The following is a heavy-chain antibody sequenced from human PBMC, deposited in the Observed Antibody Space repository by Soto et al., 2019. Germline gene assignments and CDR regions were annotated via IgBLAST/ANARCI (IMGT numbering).Heavy chain of an antibody. CDR2: IIPILGIA. CDR1: GGTFSSYT. D-gene: IGHD6-19*01. CDR3: ARSGYSSGSDGNFDY. J-gene: IGHJ4*02. Sequence: ASVKVSCKASGGTFSSYTISWVRQAPGQGLEWMGRIIPILGIANYAQKFQGRVTITADKSTSTAYMELSSLRSEDTAVYYCARSGYSSGSDGNFDYWGQGTLVTVSS. V-gene: IGHV1-69*02.